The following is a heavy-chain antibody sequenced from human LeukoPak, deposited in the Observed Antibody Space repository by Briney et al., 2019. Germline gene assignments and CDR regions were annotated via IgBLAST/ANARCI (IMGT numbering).Heavy chain of an antibody. D-gene: IGHD3-16*01. J-gene: IGHJ4*02. CDR3: ARDPFRSSFDY. CDR2: IHSSGNT. Sequence: PSETLSLTCTVSGGSISNYYWTWIRQPAGKGLEWIGRIHSSGNTYYNASLKSRVTMSIDTSQNQFSLKLTAVTAADTAIYYCARDPFRSSFDYWGQGTRVTVSS. CDR1: GGSISNYY. V-gene: IGHV4-4*07.